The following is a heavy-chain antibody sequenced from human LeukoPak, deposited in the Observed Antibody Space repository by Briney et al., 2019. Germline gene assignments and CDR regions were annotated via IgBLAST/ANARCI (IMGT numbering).Heavy chain of an antibody. J-gene: IGHJ6*03. CDR1: GFTFSSYS. CDR3: ARETVYYYDSSGYYYSRYYYYMDV. CDR2: INHSGST. Sequence: GSLRLSCAASGFTFSSYSMNWIRQPPGKGLEWIGEINHSGSTNYNPSLKSRVTISVDTSKNQFSLKLSSVTAADTAVYYCARETVYYYDSSGYYYSRYYYYMDVWGKGTTVTVSS. V-gene: IGHV4-34*01. D-gene: IGHD3-22*01.